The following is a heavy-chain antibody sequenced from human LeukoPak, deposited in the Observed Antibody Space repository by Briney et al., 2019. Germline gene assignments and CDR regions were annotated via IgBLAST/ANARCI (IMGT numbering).Heavy chain of an antibody. V-gene: IGHV1-18*01. D-gene: IGHD3-9*01. J-gene: IGHJ5*02. CDR1: GYTFTSYG. CDR3: ARATYDILTGRNWFDP. Sequence: ASVKVSCKASGYTFTSYGISWVRQAPGQGLEWMGWISAYNGNTNYAQKLQGRVTMTTDTSTSTAYMELRSLRSDDTALYYRARATYDILTGRNWFDPWGQGTLVTVSS. CDR2: ISAYNGNT.